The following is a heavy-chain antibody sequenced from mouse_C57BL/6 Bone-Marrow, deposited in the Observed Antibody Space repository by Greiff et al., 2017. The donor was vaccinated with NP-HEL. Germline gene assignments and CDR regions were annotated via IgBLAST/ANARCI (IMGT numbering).Heavy chain of an antibody. CDR1: GYTFTDYY. V-gene: IGHV1-76*01. CDR3: ARSGIYDGYLDY. Sequence: QVQLQQSGAELVRPGASVKLSCKASGYTFTDYYINWVKQRPGQGLEWIARIYPGSGNTYYNEKFKGKATLTAEKSSSTAYMQLSSLTSEDSAVYFCARSGIYDGYLDYWGQGTTLTVSS. CDR2: IYPGSGNT. J-gene: IGHJ2*01. D-gene: IGHD2-3*01.